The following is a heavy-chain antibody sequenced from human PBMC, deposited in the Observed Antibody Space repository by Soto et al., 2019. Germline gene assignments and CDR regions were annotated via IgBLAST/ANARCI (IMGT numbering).Heavy chain of an antibody. V-gene: IGHV4-34*01. J-gene: IGHJ6*02. CDR2: INDSGRT. CDR1: GGSFSGFY. Sequence: PSETLSLTCAVSGGSFSGFYWNWVRQSPAKGLEWIGEINDSGRTNYNPSLTSRVTISADTAKNQFSLIMTSVTAADTAVYFCARGHYDFWSGYSTSYYYYGLDVWGPGTTVTVSS. CDR3: ARGHYDFWSGYSTSYYYYGLDV. D-gene: IGHD3-3*01.